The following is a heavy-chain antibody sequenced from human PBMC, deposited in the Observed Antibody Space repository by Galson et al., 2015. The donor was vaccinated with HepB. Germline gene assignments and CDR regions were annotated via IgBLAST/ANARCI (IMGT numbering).Heavy chain of an antibody. D-gene: IGHD3-16*01. CDR3: ARDYDRFDF. Sequence: SLRLSCAASGFTFSSYEMNWVRQAPGKGLEWISYISSGSLTIYYADSVRGRFTISRDNANNSLYLQMNSLRAEDSAVYFCARDYDRFDFWGRGTLVTVSS. V-gene: IGHV3-48*03. CDR2: ISSGSLTI. J-gene: IGHJ4*02. CDR1: GFTFSSYE.